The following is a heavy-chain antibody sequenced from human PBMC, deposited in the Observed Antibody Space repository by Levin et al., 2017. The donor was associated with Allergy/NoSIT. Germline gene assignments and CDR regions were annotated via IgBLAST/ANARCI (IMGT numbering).Heavy chain of an antibody. D-gene: IGHD3-3*01. CDR1: GGSFSGYY. CDR2: INHSGST. V-gene: IGHV4-34*01. CDR3: ARGRKKTGTYYDFWSGYQNYYMDV. Sequence: PGGSLRLSCAVYGGSFSGYYWSWIRQPPGKGLEWIGEINHSGSTNYNPSLKSRVTISVDTSKNQFSLKLSSVTAADTAVYYCARGRKKTGTYYDFWSGYQNYYMDVWGKGTTVTVSS. J-gene: IGHJ6*03.